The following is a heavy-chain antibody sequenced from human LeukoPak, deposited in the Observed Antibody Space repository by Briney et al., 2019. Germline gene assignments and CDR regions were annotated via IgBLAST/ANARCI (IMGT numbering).Heavy chain of an antibody. Sequence: GGSLRLSCAASGVTFSSYAMSWVRQASGKGLEWVSAISGSGSSTYYADSVKGRFTISRDKSKNTLYLQMNSLRAEDTAVYYCAKVSLFRGVIIKRHGLYFDYWGQGTLVTVSS. V-gene: IGHV3-23*01. CDR3: AKVSLFRGVIIKRHGLYFDY. CDR2: ISGSGSST. J-gene: IGHJ4*02. D-gene: IGHD3-10*01. CDR1: GVTFSSYA.